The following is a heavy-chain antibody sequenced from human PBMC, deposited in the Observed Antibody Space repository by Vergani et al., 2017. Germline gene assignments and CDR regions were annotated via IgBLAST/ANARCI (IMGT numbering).Heavy chain of an antibody. V-gene: IGHV3-23*04. CDR2: LTASGSGI. CDR3: AKSGWLQHFGAHYFDS. CDR1: GFAFSRYA. D-gene: IGHD5-24*01. Sequence: VQLVESGGGVVQPGRSLRLSCVASGFAFSRYAMSWVRQAPGKGLEWVSGLTASGSGISYADSVRGRFTISRDNSKNTLFLQMDSLRAEDTAVYYCAKSGWLQHFGAHYFDSCGQGMLDTVSS. J-gene: IGHJ4*02.